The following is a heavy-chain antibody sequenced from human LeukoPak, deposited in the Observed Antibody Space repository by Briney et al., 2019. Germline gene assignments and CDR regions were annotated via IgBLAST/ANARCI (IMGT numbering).Heavy chain of an antibody. D-gene: IGHD3-10*01. V-gene: IGHV3-11*03. CDR3: ARTHGSGSYSHFDY. J-gene: IGHJ4*02. Sequence: GGSLRLSCAASGFTFSDYYMSWIRQAPGQGLELVSYISSSSSYTNYADSVKGRFTISRDNAKNSLYLQMNSLRAEDTAVYYCARTHGSGSYSHFDYWGQGTLVTVSS. CDR1: GFTFSDYY. CDR2: ISSSSSYT.